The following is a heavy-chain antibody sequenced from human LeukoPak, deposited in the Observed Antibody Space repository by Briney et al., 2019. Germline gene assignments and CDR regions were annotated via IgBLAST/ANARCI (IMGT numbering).Heavy chain of an antibody. CDR2: YHIGNT. V-gene: IGHV4-39*01. Sequence: SETLSLTCTVSGVSIRGDTYYWGWIRQPPGKGLEWIGNYHIGNTYYNPSLKGRVTISEDTSKNQFSLRVNSVTAADTAVYYCARLWDSTGLYFYYYMDVWGEGATVTVSS. D-gene: IGHD6-19*01. CDR3: ARLWDSTGLYFYYYMDV. CDR1: GVSIRGDTYY. J-gene: IGHJ6*03.